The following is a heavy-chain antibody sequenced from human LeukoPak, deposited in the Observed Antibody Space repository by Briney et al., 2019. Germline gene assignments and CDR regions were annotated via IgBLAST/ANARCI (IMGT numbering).Heavy chain of an antibody. CDR3: ARDLLPDKENDYGDYGGAFDI. Sequence: GGSLRLSCAASGFTFSSYSMNWVRQAPGKGLEWVSYISSSSSTIYYADSVKGRFTISRDNAKNSLYLQMNSLRAEDTAVYYWARDLLPDKENDYGDYGGAFDIWGQGTMVTVSS. CDR1: GFTFSSYS. D-gene: IGHD4-17*01. CDR2: ISSSSSTI. V-gene: IGHV3-48*01. J-gene: IGHJ3*02.